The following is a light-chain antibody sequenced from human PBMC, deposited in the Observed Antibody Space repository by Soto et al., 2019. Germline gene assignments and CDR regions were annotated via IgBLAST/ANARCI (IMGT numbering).Light chain of an antibody. J-gene: IGKJ3*01. CDR1: RSVSSY. CDR2: DAS. Sequence: IVCTRYPATLSWSPGEGATLSCRASRSVSSYLAWDHQKPGQAARLLISDASNRATGIPARFSGSVSRTDFTLTISSLESEDFAVYYCQPRSNWPRITFGPGTNVDIK. CDR3: QPRSNWPRIT. V-gene: IGKV3-11*01.